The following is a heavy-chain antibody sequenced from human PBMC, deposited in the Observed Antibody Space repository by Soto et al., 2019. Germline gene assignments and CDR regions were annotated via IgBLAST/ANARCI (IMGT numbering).Heavy chain of an antibody. D-gene: IGHD3-9*01. J-gene: IGHJ6*01. CDR1: VCSSNRSCQS. CDR2: SYRIVSS. CDR3: ARASYYDWCFELCGM. Sequence: TLSRTCTFSVCSSNRSCQSVCFVRESPRKGLEWIGYSYRIVSSYYKPSLQIRVTISVDRSKAQFYLTLTSVTSADTAVYFCARASYYDWCFELCGM. V-gene: IGHV4-30-2*06.